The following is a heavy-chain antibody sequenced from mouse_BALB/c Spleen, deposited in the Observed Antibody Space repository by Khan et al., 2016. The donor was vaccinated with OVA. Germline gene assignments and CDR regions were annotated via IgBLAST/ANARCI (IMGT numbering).Heavy chain of an antibody. CDR3: ARSPYGNFAY. D-gene: IGHD2-1*01. CDR1: GFTFSTYA. J-gene: IGHJ3*01. CDR2: ISSDGDYT. V-gene: IGHV5-9-3*01. Sequence: EVQLQESGGGLVKPGGSLKLSCAASGFTFSTYAMSWVRQTPEKRLEWVATISSDGDYTYFPDNVTGRFTISRDNAKNTLCLQRTSLRSEDTAMYYCARSPYGNFAYWGQGTLVTVSA.